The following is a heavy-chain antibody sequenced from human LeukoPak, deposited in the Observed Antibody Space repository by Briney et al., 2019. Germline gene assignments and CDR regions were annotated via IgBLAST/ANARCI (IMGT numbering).Heavy chain of an antibody. CDR3: AKIGIMATITFDY. D-gene: IGHD5-24*01. CDR1: GGSISSGDYY. V-gene: IGHV4-30-4*08. Sequence: SQTLSLTCTVSGGSISSGDYYWSWIRQPPGKGLEWIGYIYYSGSTYYNPSLKSRVTISVDTSKNQFSLKLSSVTAADTAVYYCAKIGIMATITFDYWGQGTLVTVSS. J-gene: IGHJ4*02. CDR2: IYYSGST.